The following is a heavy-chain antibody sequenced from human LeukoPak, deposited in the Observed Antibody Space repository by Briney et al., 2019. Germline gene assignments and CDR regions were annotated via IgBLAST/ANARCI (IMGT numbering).Heavy chain of an antibody. Sequence: PGGSLRLSCAASGFTFSSYSMNWVRQAPGKGLEWVSSISSSSSYIYYADSVKGRFTISRDNAKDSLYLQMNSLRAEDTAVYYCARSSPEYYYDSSGSDIDYWGQGTLVTVSS. J-gene: IGHJ4*02. CDR1: GFTFSSYS. CDR3: ARSSPEYYYDSSGSDIDY. CDR2: ISSSSSYI. D-gene: IGHD3-22*01. V-gene: IGHV3-21*01.